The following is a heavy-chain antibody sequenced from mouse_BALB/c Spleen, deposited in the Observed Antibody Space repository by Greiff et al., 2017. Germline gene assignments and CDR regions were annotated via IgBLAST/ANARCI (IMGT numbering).Heavy chain of an antibody. CDR3: ARQSKYGNYPDY. D-gene: IGHD2-10*02. J-gene: IGHJ2*01. V-gene: IGHV5-6*02. CDR1: GFTFSSYG. CDR2: ISSGGSYT. Sequence: DVKLQESGGDLVKPGGSLKLSCAASGFTFSSYGMSWVRQTPDKRLEWVATISSGGSYTYYPDSVKGRFTISRDNAKNTLYLQMSSLKSEDTAMYYCARQSKYGNYPDYWGQGTTLTVSS.